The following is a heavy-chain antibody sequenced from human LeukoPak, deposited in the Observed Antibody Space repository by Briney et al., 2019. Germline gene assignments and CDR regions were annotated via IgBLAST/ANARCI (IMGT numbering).Heavy chain of an antibody. Sequence: SETLSLTCAVSGVYISSTVWWTWVRQPPGEGLEWIAEIYHGGSTNYNPSLKSRATISVDKSRNQFSLTLTSVTAADTAVYYCAREGGFYRPLDYSGQGTLVTVSS. CDR3: AREGGFYRPLDY. CDR2: IYHGGST. V-gene: IGHV4-4*02. D-gene: IGHD3-3*01. J-gene: IGHJ4*02. CDR1: GVYISSTVW.